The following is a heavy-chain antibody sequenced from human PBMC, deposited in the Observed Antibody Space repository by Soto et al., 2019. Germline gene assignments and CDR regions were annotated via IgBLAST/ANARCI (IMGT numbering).Heavy chain of an antibody. CDR3: AKDPNGDYIGAFDD. D-gene: IGHD4-17*01. V-gene: IGHV3-23*01. J-gene: IGHJ4*02. CDR1: GFDFRTYA. CDR2: ISRSSSVI. Sequence: EVQLLESGGDLVQPGGSLRLSCVASGFDFRTYAVTGVRRAQGKGLEWVSSISRSSSVIYYADSVKGRFIISRDNSKNTLYLQMNSLRAEDTARYYCAKDPNGDYIGAFDDWGQGTLVSVSS.